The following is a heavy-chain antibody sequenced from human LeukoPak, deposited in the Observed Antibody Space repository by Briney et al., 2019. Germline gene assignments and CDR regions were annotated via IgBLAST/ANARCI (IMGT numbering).Heavy chain of an antibody. CDR1: GGSFSGYY. V-gene: IGHV4-34*01. Sequence: PSETLSLTCAVYGGSFSGYYWSWIRQPPGKGLEWIGEINHSGSTNYNPSLKGRVTISVDTSKNQFSLKLSSVTAADTAVYYCARGRGDYDFWSGYYTRYYFDYWGQGTLVTVYS. CDR3: ARGRGDYDFWSGYYTRYYFDY. D-gene: IGHD3-3*01. J-gene: IGHJ4*02. CDR2: INHSGST.